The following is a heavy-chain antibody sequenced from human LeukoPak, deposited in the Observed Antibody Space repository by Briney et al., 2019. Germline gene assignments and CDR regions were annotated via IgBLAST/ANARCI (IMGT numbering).Heavy chain of an antibody. CDR1: GGSISPNY. Sequence: SETLSLTCTVSGGSISPNYWSWLRQPPGKGLEWIGYIHYAGTTRYNPSLNGRVTISVDTSKNQFSLKLRSVTATDTAVYYCARGAGWYGSWGQGTLVAVSS. J-gene: IGHJ5*01. CDR2: IHYAGTT. V-gene: IGHV4-59*01. CDR3: ARGAGWYGS.